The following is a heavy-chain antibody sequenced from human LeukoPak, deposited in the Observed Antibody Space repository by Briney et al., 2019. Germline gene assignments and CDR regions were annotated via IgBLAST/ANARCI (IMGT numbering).Heavy chain of an antibody. CDR2: IAYDGSSK. D-gene: IGHD5-12*01. J-gene: IGHJ3*01. CDR1: GFDFGTSA. V-gene: IGHV3-30-3*01. CDR3: ATSSGYDLGSAFDV. Sequence: GRSLRLSCAASGFDFGTSAMHWVRQAPGKGLEWVAVIAYDGSSKYYADSVKGRFTISRDNSKTTLYMQLNSLRADDTAVYYCATSSGYDLGSAFDVWGQGTRVTVSS.